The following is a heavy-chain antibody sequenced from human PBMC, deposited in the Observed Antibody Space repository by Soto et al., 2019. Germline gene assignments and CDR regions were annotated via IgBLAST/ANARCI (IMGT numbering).Heavy chain of an antibody. V-gene: IGHV1-2*02. CDR1: GYTFTGYY. CDR2: INPNSGGT. Sequence: GASVKVSCKASGYTFTGYYMHWVLQAPGQGLEWMGWINPNSGGTNYAQKFQGRVTMTRDTSISTAYMELSRLRSDDTAVYYCARDPRIAAAAPYLYYYGMDVWGQGTTVTVSS. D-gene: IGHD6-13*01. J-gene: IGHJ6*02. CDR3: ARDPRIAAAAPYLYYYGMDV.